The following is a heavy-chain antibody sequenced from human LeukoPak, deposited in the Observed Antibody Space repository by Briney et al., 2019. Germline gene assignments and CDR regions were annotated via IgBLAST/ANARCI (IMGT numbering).Heavy chain of an antibody. CDR3: AKGGAQV. CDR1: GFTFSSFG. CDR2: IRYDGSTK. J-gene: IGHJ4*02. D-gene: IGHD1-26*01. Sequence: GGSLRLSCAASGFTFSSFGMHWVRQAPGKGLEWVAFIRYDGSTKHYADSVRGRFIISRDSSKNTLYLQMNSLRVEDTAVYYCAKGGAQVGGQGTLVTVSS. V-gene: IGHV3-30*02.